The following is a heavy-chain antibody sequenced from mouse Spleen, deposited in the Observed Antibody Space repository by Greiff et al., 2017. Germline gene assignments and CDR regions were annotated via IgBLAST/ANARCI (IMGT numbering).Heavy chain of an antibody. CDR3: ATLTGKNYYAMDY. CDR1: GFTFSDYG. D-gene: IGHD4-1*01. V-gene: IGHV5-17*01. J-gene: IGHJ4*01. Sequence: EVKLVESGGGLVKPGGSLKLSCAASGFTFSDYGMHWVRQAPEKGLEWVAYISSGSSTIYYADTVKGRFTISRDNAKNTLFLQMTSLRSEDTAMYYCATLTGKNYYAMDYWGQGTSVTVSS. CDR2: ISSGSSTI.